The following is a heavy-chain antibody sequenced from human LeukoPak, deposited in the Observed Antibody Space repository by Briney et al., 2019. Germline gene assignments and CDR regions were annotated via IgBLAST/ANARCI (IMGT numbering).Heavy chain of an antibody. Sequence: TSETLSLACAVYGGSFSGYYWSWIRQPPGKGLEWIGELNHSGSTNYNPSLKSRVAISVDTSKNQFSLKLSSVTAADTAVYYFVSKESNWGKETLVTVSS. J-gene: IGHJ4*02. CDR2: LNHSGST. CDR3: VSKESN. CDR1: GGSFSGYY. V-gene: IGHV4-34*01.